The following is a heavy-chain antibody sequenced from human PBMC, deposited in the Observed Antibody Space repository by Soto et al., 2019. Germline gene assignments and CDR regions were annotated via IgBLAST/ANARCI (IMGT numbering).Heavy chain of an antibody. D-gene: IGHD3-16*02. CDR2: ISAYNGNT. CDR3: ARERDYVWGSYRFGAEWLYSYYGMHV. V-gene: IGHV1-18*01. CDR1: GYTFTSYG. Sequence: ASVKVSCKASGYTFTSYGISWVRQAPGQGLEWMGWISAYNGNTNYAQKLQGRVTMTTDTYTSTAYMELRSLRSDDTAVYYCARERDYVWGSYRFGAEWLYSYYGMHVWGQGTKVTVSS. J-gene: IGHJ6*02.